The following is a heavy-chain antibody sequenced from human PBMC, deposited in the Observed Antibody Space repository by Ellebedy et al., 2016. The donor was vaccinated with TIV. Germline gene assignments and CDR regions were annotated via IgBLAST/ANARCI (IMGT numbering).Heavy chain of an antibody. D-gene: IGHD1-26*01. Sequence: GESLKISXAASEFTFSNYAMTWVRQAPGKGLEWVSGISNHSHNTYYVDSVKGRFTISRDNARNSLYLQMNSLRAEDTAVYYCAKWRGAQSEFENWGQGTMVTVSS. CDR3: AKWRGAQSEFEN. V-gene: IGHV3-21*04. J-gene: IGHJ4*02. CDR2: ISNHSHNT. CDR1: EFTFSNYA.